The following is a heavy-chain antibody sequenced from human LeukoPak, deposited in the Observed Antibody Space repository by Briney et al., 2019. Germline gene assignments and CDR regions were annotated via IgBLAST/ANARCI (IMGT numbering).Heavy chain of an antibody. CDR1: GFTFDDYA. J-gene: IGHJ6*02. V-gene: IGHV3-9*01. CDR3: AKSQLPSNYYYYYGMDV. D-gene: IGHD2-2*01. CDR2: ISWNSGSI. Sequence: GGSLRLSCAASGFTFDDYAMHWVRQAPGKGLEWVSGISWNSGSIGYADSVKGRFTISRDNAKNSLYLQMNSLRAEDTTLYYCAKSQLPSNYYYYYGMDVWGQGTTVTVSS.